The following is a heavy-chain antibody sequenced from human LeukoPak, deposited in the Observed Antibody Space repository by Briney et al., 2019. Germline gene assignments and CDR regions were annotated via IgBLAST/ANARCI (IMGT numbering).Heavy chain of an antibody. CDR1: GFTFSDSS. CDR2: IRSKANNFAT. Sequence: GGSLRLSCAASGFTFSDSSIHWVRQASGKGLERVGRIRSKANNFATAYAASVEGRFTISRDDSKNTAYLQMNSLKTEDTALYYCTRLTMVRGLIIYFDFWGQGTLVTVSS. D-gene: IGHD3-10*01. CDR3: TRLTMVRGLIIYFDF. V-gene: IGHV3-73*01. J-gene: IGHJ4*02.